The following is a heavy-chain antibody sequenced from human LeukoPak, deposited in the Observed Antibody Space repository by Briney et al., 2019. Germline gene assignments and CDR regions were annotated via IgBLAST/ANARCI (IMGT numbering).Heavy chain of an antibody. J-gene: IGHJ4*02. V-gene: IGHV4-39*02. Sequence: PSDTLSLTCIVSGGSIYSRNYYWGWIRQPPGKGLEWIGIIYYSGSTDYNPSLKSRVTISVDTAKNQFSLRLSSVTAANTAVYYCARETPYGSGSYPFDYWGQGILVTVSS. CDR3: ARETPYGSGSYPFDY. CDR2: IYYSGST. CDR1: GGSIYSRNYY. D-gene: IGHD3-10*01.